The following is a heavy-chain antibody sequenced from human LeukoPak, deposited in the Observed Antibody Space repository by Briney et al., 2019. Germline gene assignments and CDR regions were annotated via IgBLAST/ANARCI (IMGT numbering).Heavy chain of an antibody. V-gene: IGHV1-69*05. CDR2: IIPIFGTA. J-gene: IGHJ4*02. CDR3: ARSTYYYDSSEH. CDR1: GGTFSSYA. Sequence: SVKVSCKASGGTFSSYAISWVRHAPGQGLEWMGGIIPIFGTANYAQKFQGRVTITTDESTSTAYMELSSLRSEDTAVYYCARSTYYYDSSEHWGQGTLVTVSS. D-gene: IGHD3-22*01.